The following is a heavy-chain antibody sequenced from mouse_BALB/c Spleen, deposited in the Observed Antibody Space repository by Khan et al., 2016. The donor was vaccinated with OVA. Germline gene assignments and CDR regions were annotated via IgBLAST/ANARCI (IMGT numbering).Heavy chain of an antibody. V-gene: IGHV1-9*01. CDR2: ILPGSGST. CDR3: ATGYYAMDY. Sequence: QIQLVQSGAELMKPGASVKISCKATGYTFSSYWIEWVKQRPGHGLEWIGEILPGSGSTNYNEKFKGKATFTADTSSNTAYMQLSSLTSEDSAVYYCATGYYAMDYGGQGTSVTVSS. J-gene: IGHJ4*01. CDR1: GYTFSSYW.